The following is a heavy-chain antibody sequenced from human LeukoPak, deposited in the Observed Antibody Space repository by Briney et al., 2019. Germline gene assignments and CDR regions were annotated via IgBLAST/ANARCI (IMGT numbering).Heavy chain of an antibody. CDR3: ARAMGAYPSYYYYYYMDV. CDR1: GYTFTSYY. CDR2: INPSGGST. V-gene: IGHV1-46*01. D-gene: IGHD3-16*01. Sequence: ASVKVSCKASGYTFTSYYMHWVRQAPGQGLEWMGIINPSGGSTSYAQKFQGRVTMTRDMSTSTAYMELSRLRSDDTAVYYCARAMGAYPSYYYYYYMDVWGKGTTVTVSS. J-gene: IGHJ6*03.